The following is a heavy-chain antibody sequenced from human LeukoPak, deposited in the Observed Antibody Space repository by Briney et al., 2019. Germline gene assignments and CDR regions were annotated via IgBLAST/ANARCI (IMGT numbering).Heavy chain of an antibody. Sequence: GGSLRLSCAASGFTFSSYAMHWVRQAPGKGLEYVSAISSNGGSTYYANSVKGRYTISRDNSKNTLYLQMGSLRAEDMAVYYCARTYYYDSSGPVFGYWGQGTLVTVSS. CDR3: ARTYYYDSSGPVFGY. CDR2: ISSNGGST. D-gene: IGHD3-22*01. V-gene: IGHV3-64*01. J-gene: IGHJ4*02. CDR1: GFTFSSYA.